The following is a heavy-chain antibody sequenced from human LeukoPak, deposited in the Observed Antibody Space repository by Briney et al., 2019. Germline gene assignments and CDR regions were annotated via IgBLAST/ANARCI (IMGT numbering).Heavy chain of an antibody. CDR1: GYSISSGYY. CDR2: IFHSGST. Sequence: SETLSLTCAVSGYSISSGYYWGWIRQPPGKGLECIGTIFHSGSTYYTPSLKSRVIMSVDTSKNQFSLKLTSVTAADTAVYFCARRRQLGPKVFDYWGQRILVTVSS. D-gene: IGHD1-1*01. J-gene: IGHJ4*02. V-gene: IGHV4-38-2*01. CDR3: ARRRQLGPKVFDY.